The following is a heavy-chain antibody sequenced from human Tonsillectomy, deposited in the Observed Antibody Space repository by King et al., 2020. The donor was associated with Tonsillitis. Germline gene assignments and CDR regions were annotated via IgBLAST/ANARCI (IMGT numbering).Heavy chain of an antibody. D-gene: IGHD2-21*02. J-gene: IGHJ3*01. V-gene: IGHV3-30*18. Sequence: VQLVESGGGVVQPGRSLRLSCAASGFTFTTFGMHWVRQAPGKGLEWVAIISSDGSSKFYADSVKGRFTISRDNSKNTLYLQMNSLRVEDTAVYYCAKDWECGCDCYWPNDAFDVWGQGTMVAVSS. CDR1: GFTFTTFG. CDR2: ISSDGSSK. CDR3: AKDWECGCDCYWPNDAFDV.